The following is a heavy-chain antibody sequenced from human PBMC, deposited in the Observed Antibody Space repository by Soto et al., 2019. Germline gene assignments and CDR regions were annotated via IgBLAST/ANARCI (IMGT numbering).Heavy chain of an antibody. V-gene: IGHV3-30*18. D-gene: IGHD3-10*01. CDR3: AKDRGFGEYLFDS. J-gene: IGHJ4*02. Sequence: QVQLVESGGAVVQPGTSLRLSCAASGVAFSTYGVHWVRQAPGKGLEWMAILSYDGHNEYYTDSVKGRFTISRDTSRNTLYLQMDRLRAEDTAMYYCAKDRGFGEYLFDSWGQGTLVTVSS. CDR2: LSYDGHNE. CDR1: GVAFSTYG.